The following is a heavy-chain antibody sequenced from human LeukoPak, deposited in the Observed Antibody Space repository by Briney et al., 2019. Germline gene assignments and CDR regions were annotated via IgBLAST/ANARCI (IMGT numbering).Heavy chain of an antibody. D-gene: IGHD2-2*01. CDR1: GFTFSNYA. CDR3: AKDAVNCSGTSCSYGMDV. J-gene: IGHJ6*02. Sequence: GASLRLSCAASGFTFSNYAIHWVRQAPGKGLEWVAFISYDGNDKYYADSVKGRFTTSRDNSNNMVHLQMHSLRPEDTAVYSCAKDAVNCSGTSCSYGMDVWGQGTTVTVSS. CDR2: ISYDGNDK. V-gene: IGHV3-30*18.